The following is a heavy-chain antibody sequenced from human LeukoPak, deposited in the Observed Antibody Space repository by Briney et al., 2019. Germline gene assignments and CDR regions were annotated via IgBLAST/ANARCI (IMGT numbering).Heavy chain of an antibody. D-gene: IGHD6-13*01. Sequence: GGSLRLSCAASGFTFSSYWMSWVRQAPGKGLEWVANIKQDGSEKYYVDSVKGRFTISRDNAKNSLYLQMNSLRAEDTAVYYCAGDLIAAASGINKYWGQGTLVTVSS. J-gene: IGHJ4*02. V-gene: IGHV3-7*01. CDR1: GFTFSSYW. CDR3: AGDLIAAASGINKY. CDR2: IKQDGSEK.